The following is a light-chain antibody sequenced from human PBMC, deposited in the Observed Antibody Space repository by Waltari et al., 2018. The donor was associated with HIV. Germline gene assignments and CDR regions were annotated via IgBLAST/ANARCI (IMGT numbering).Light chain of an antibody. J-gene: IGLJ1*01. CDR1: SSDVGGYNY. CDR3: FSYAGSSTYV. V-gene: IGLV2-23*02. CDR2: DFT. Sequence: QSALTQPASVSGSPGQSITISCTGTSSDVGGYNYVSWYQQHSGKAPKLMLYDFTKRPSGVSNRFSGSKSGNTASLTISGLQAEDEADYYCFSYAGSSTYVFGTGTKVTVL.